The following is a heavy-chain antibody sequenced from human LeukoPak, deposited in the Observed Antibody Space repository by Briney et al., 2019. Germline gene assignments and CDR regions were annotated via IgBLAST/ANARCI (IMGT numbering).Heavy chain of an antibody. CDR3: AKDAHDIVVPAAIGNWFDP. CDR1: GFTFSSYG. J-gene: IGHJ5*02. Sequence: GRSLRLSCAASGFTFSSYGMHWVRQAPGKGPEWVAVISNDGTNKYYADSVKGRFTISRDNSKNTLYLQMNSLRAEDTAVYYCAKDAHDIVVPAAIGNWFDPWGQGTLVTVSS. CDR2: ISNDGTNK. D-gene: IGHD2-2*01. V-gene: IGHV3-30*18.